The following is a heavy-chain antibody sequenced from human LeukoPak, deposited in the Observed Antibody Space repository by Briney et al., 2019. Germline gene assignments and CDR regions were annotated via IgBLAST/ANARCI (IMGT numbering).Heavy chain of an antibody. CDR3: ARVGGSYWDWFDP. CDR1: GFTFSNFG. J-gene: IGHJ5*02. Sequence: PGGSLRLSCAASGFTFSNFGMNWVRQAPGKGLEWVANIKQDGSEKYYVDSVKGRLTISRDNAKNPLYLQMNSLRAEDTAVYYCARVGGSYWDWFDPWGQDPWSPSPQ. V-gene: IGHV3-7*01. D-gene: IGHD1-26*01. CDR2: IKQDGSEK.